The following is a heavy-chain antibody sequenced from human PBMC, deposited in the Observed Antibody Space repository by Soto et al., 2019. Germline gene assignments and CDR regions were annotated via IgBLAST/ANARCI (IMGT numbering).Heavy chain of an antibody. Sequence: QVQLVESGGGVVQPGRSLRLSCAASGFTFSSYAMHWVRQAPGKGLEWVAVISYDGSNKYYADSVKGRFTISRDNSKNTLYLQMNSLRAEDTAVYYCARDRESGDGYNLVKALVGLDYWGQGTLVTVSS. V-gene: IGHV3-30-3*01. CDR3: ARDRESGDGYNLVKALVGLDY. D-gene: IGHD5-12*01. CDR1: GFTFSSYA. CDR2: ISYDGSNK. J-gene: IGHJ4*02.